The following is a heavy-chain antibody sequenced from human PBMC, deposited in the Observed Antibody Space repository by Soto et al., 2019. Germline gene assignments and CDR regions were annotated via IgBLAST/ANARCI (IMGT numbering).Heavy chain of an antibody. CDR3: ARPFGVVRNAFDI. CDR2: INHSGST. Sequence: PSETLSLTCAVYGGSFSGYYWSWIRQPPGKGLEWIGEINHSGSTNYNPSLKSRVTISVDTSKNQFSLKLSSVTAADTAVYYCARPFGVVRNAFDIWGQGTMVTVSS. J-gene: IGHJ3*02. D-gene: IGHD2-2*01. V-gene: IGHV4-34*01. CDR1: GGSFSGYY.